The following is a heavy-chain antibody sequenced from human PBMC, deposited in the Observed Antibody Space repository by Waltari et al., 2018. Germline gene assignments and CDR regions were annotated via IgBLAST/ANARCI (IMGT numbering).Heavy chain of an antibody. J-gene: IGHJ1*01. CDR2: MNPNSGNT. CDR3: ARGPGYSSSWYDAEYCQH. CDR1: GYTFTSYD. Sequence: QVQLVQSGAEVKKPGASVTVSCKASGYTFTSYDINWVRQATGHGLEWMGWMNPNSGNTGYAQKCQGRVTMTRNTSISTAYMELSSLRSEDTAGYYCARGPGYSSSWYDAEYCQHWGQGTLVTVSS. V-gene: IGHV1-8*01. D-gene: IGHD6-13*01.